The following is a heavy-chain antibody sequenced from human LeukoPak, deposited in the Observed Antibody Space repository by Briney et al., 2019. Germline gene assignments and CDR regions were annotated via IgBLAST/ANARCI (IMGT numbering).Heavy chain of an antibody. V-gene: IGHV3-15*01. CDR2: IKGKPDGGAI. J-gene: IGHJ4*02. CDR3: TTDPRY. CDR1: GLGRSFKETW. Sequence: GGSLRLSCSASGLGRSFKETWMSWVRRAPGKGLEWIGRIKGKPDGGAIDYIAPVRGRFSISRDDSKNLVFLQMDSLKIEDTAVYYCTTDPRYWGQGTMVTVSS.